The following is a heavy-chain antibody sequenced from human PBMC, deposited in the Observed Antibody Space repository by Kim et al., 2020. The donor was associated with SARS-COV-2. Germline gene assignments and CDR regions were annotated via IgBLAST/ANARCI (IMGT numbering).Heavy chain of an antibody. CDR3: ASSPGIVVVPAAFDY. Sequence: PPLKSRVTISVDTSKSQFSLKLSSVTAADTAVYYCASSPGIVVVPAAFDYWGQGTLVTVSS. J-gene: IGHJ4*02. V-gene: IGHV4-59*01. D-gene: IGHD2-2*01.